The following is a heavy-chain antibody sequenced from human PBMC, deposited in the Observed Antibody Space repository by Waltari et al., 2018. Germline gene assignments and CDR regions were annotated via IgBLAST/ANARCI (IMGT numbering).Heavy chain of an antibody. V-gene: IGHV4-59*11. CDR2: IYYSGST. CDR3: ARAVSGVVIIGDAFDI. D-gene: IGHD3-3*01. CDR1: GGSLSSHY. J-gene: IGHJ3*02. Sequence: QVQLQESGPGLVKPSETLSLTCPVSGGSLSSHYWSWIRQPPGKGLEWIGYIYYSGSTNDNPSLKSRVTISVDTSKNQFSLKLSSVTAADTAVYYCARAVSGVVIIGDAFDIWGQGTMVTVSS.